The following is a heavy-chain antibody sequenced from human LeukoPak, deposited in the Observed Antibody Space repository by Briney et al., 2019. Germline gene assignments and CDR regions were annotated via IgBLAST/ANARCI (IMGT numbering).Heavy chain of an antibody. Sequence: GGSLRLSCAASGFTFSSYAMSWVRQAPGKGLEWVPAISGSGGSTYYADSVKGRFTISRDNSKNTLYLQMNSLRAEDTAVYYCAKDLVTMVRGVITVVDYWGQGTLVTVSS. J-gene: IGHJ4*02. CDR3: AKDLVTMVRGVITVVDY. V-gene: IGHV3-23*01. CDR2: ISGSGGST. CDR1: GFTFSSYA. D-gene: IGHD3-10*01.